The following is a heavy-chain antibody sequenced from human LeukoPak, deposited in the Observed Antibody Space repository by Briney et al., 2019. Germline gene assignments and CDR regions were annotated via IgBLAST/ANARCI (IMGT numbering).Heavy chain of an antibody. J-gene: IGHJ5*02. Sequence: PSETLSLTCAVSGGSISSGGYSWSWIRQPPGKGLEWIGYIYHSGSIYYNPSLKSRVTISVDRSKNQFSLKLSSVTAADTAVYYCARGGSGSYYYNWFDPWGQGTLVTVSS. D-gene: IGHD3-10*01. V-gene: IGHV4-30-2*01. CDR2: IYHSGSI. CDR3: ARGGSGSYYYNWFDP. CDR1: GGSISSGGYS.